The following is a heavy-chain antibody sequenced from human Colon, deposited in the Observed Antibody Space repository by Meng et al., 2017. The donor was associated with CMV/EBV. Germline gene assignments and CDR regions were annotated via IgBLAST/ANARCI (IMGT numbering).Heavy chain of an antibody. CDR2: TDYRSQWYN. CDR3: ARGGKYTSGSYFDP. D-gene: IGHD6-19*01. Sequence: QQSAPGWVKPSQTPLLAFALTGNMVASNSAAGNWSSKSPSRGLGWLGRTDYRSQWYNEYAGSVRSRITINPGTAKNQFSLQLNSVTPEDTAVYYCARGGKYTSGSYFDPWGQGTLVTVSS. CDR1: GNMVASNSAA. J-gene: IGHJ5*02. V-gene: IGHV6-1*01.